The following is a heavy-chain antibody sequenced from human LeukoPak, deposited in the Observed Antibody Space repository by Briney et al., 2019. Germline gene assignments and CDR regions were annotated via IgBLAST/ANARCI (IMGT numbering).Heavy chain of an antibody. CDR3: AKGTCSSASCHIDY. D-gene: IGHD2-2*01. J-gene: IGHJ4*02. V-gene: IGHV3-30*18. CDR2: MSYDGGNK. CDR1: GFTFSSYG. Sequence: GGSLRLSCAASGFTFSSYGMHWVRQAPGKGLEWVAVMSYDGGNKYYAGSVKGRFTISRDNSRNTLYLQMNSLRAEDTAVYYCAKGTCSSASCHIDYWGQGTLVTVSS.